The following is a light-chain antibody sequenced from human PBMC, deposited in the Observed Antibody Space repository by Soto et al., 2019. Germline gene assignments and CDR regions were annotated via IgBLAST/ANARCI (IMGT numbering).Light chain of an antibody. J-gene: IGLJ1*01. CDR1: SSDVGNYNY. Sequence: QSVLTQPRSVSGSPGQSVTISCTGTSSDVGNYNYVSWYQQHPGKAPKLMIHDVTERPSGVPDRFSGSKSGNTASLTISGLQAEDEADYYCCSYAGRYVFGTGTQLTVL. CDR2: DVT. V-gene: IGLV2-11*01. CDR3: CSYAGRYV.